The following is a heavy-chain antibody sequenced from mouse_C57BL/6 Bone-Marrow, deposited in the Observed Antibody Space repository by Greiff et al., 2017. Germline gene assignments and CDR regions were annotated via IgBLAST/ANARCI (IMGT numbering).Heavy chain of an antibody. D-gene: IGHD1-1*02. CDR3: SRWGYYGGYGDY. V-gene: IGHV1-81*01. CDR1: GYTFTSYG. J-gene: IGHJ2*01. Sequence: QVQLQQSGAELARPGASVKLSCKASGYTFTSYGIRWVKQRTGQGLEWIGEIYPRSGTTYYNEKFKGKATLTGDKSSSTAYMELRSLTSEDSAVYFCSRWGYYGGYGDYWGQGTTLTVSS. CDR2: IYPRSGTT.